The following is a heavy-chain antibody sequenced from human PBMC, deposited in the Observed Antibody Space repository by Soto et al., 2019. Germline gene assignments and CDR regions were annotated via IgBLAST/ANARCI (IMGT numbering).Heavy chain of an antibody. CDR3: AVDGVPTSSFRYYYFRF. J-gene: IGHJ4*02. V-gene: IGHV3-30*04. CDR2: ISHDGRNT. CDR1: ELPFTDYS. D-gene: IGHD3-9*01. Sequence: GGSLRLSCAASELPFTDYSMHWVRQTADKGLEWVAFISHDGRNTFYSDSVEGRFTISRDDSRSMLFLQMSGVTVEDTAIYYCAVDGVPTSSFRYYYFRFWGRGTLVTVSS.